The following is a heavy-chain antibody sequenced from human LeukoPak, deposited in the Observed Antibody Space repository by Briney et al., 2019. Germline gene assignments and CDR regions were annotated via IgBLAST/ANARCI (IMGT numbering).Heavy chain of an antibody. Sequence: ASVKVSCKASGYTFTSYGISWVRQAPGQGLEWMGWISAYNGNTNYAQKLQGRVTMTTDTSTSTAYMELRSLRSDDTAVYYCARERVNIGDSYYFDYWGRGTLVTVSS. CDR2: ISAYNGNT. J-gene: IGHJ4*02. D-gene: IGHD2-21*02. V-gene: IGHV1-18*01. CDR3: ARERVNIGDSYYFDY. CDR1: GYTFTSYG.